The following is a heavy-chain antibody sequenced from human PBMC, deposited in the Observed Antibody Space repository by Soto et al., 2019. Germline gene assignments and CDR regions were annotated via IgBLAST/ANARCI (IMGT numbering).Heavy chain of an antibody. J-gene: IGHJ6*02. D-gene: IGHD1-1*01. CDR1: GFTFSSYA. CDR2: ISGSGGST. Sequence: GGSLRLSCAASGFTFSSYAMSWVRQAPGKGLECVSAISGSGGSTYYADSVKGRFTISRDNSKNTLYLQMNSLRAEDTAVYYCVKDALLAWIDALPYYHYYGMDGWGPGTTVTVSS. CDR3: VKDALLAWIDALPYYHYYGMDG. V-gene: IGHV3-23*01.